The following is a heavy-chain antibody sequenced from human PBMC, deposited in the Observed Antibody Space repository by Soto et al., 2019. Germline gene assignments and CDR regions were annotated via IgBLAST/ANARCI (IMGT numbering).Heavy chain of an antibody. CDR1: GGTFSSYA. V-gene: IGHV1-69*01. D-gene: IGHD3-22*01. CDR2: IIPIFGTA. Sequence: QVQLAQSGAEVKKPGSSVKVSCKASGGTFSSYAISWVRQAPGQGLEWMGGIIPIFGTANYAQKFQGRVTITADESTSTAYMELSSLRSEDTAVYYCARMEYDSSGYYEKAFDIWGQGTMVTVSS. CDR3: ARMEYDSSGYYEKAFDI. J-gene: IGHJ3*02.